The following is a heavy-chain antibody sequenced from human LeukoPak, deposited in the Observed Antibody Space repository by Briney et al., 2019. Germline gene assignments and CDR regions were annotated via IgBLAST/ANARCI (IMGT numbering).Heavy chain of an antibody. D-gene: IGHD3-22*01. CDR3: ARTVYYYDISGYYFLDY. J-gene: IGHJ4*02. CDR2: ISSSGSTI. CDR1: AFTFSSYE. V-gene: IGHV3-48*03. Sequence: PGGSLRLSCAASAFTFSSYEMNWVRQAPGKGLEWVSYISSSGSTIHYADSVKGRFTISRDNAKNSLYLQMNSLRAEDTAVYYCARTVYYYDISGYYFLDYWGQGTLVTVSS.